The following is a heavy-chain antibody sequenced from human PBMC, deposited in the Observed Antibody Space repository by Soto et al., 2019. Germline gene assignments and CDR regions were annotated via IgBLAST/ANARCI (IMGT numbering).Heavy chain of an antibody. J-gene: IGHJ4*02. Sequence: SETLSLTCSVSGGSISSNSYSWGWIRQPPGKGLEWIGTLYSSRDTYYNPSLKSRVTISADTSQNQFSLDLTSVTATDTAVYYCARLGPVRERYYFEYWGQGTLVTVSS. CDR3: ARLGPVRERYYFEY. CDR1: GGSISSNSYS. V-gene: IGHV4-39*01. CDR2: LYSSRDT. D-gene: IGHD3-10*01.